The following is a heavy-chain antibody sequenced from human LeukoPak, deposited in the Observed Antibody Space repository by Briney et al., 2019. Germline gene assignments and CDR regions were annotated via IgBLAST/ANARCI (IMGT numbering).Heavy chain of an antibody. V-gene: IGHV3-23*01. J-gene: IGHJ4*02. Sequence: GGSLRLSCAASGFTVSSNYMSWVRQAPGKGLEWVSAISGSGGSTYYADSVKGRFTISRDNSKNTLYLQMNSLRAEDTAVYYCAKATPPMIVVVMTNFDYWGQGTLVTVSS. CDR3: AKATPPMIVVVMTNFDY. CDR2: ISGSGGST. CDR1: GFTVSSNY. D-gene: IGHD3-22*01.